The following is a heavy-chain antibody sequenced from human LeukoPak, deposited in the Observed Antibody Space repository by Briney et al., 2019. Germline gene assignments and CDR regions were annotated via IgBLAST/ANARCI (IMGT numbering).Heavy chain of an antibody. J-gene: IGHJ4*02. D-gene: IGHD2-2*01. CDR2: IYHSGST. CDR3: ARVEDSIVVVPAAATFDY. CDR1: GGSISSSNW. Sequence: SETLSLTCAVSGGSISSSNWWSWVRQPPGKGVEWIGEIYHSGSTNYNPSLKSRVTISVDKSKNQFSLKLSSVTAADTAVYYCARVEDSIVVVPAAATFDYWGQGTLVTVSS. V-gene: IGHV4-4*02.